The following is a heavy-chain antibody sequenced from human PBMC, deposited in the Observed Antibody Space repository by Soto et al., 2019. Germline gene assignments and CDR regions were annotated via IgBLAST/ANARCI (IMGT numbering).Heavy chain of an antibody. Sequence: GGSLRLSCAASGFTFSSYAMHWVRQAPGKGLEWVAVISYDGSNKYYADSVKGRFTISRDNSKNTLYLQMNSLRAEDTAVYYCAREDTVVASYYYYGMDVWGQGTTVTVSS. J-gene: IGHJ6*02. V-gene: IGHV3-30-3*01. CDR1: GFTFSSYA. CDR3: AREDTVVASYYYYGMDV. CDR2: ISYDGSNK. D-gene: IGHD2-15*01.